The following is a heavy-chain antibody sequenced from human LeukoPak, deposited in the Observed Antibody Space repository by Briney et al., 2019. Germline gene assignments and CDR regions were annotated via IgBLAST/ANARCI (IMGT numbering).Heavy chain of an antibody. CDR2: IKQDGSEK. CDR3: ARVEGDSYGSGTYHLYFDY. CDR1: GFMFSTYW. Sequence: HPGGSLRLSCAASGFMFSTYWMTWVRQAPGKGLEWVANIKQDGSEKYYVDSVKGRFTISRNNAENSLYLQMSSLRAEDTAVYYCARVEGDSYGSGTYHLYFDYLGQGTLVTVSS. V-gene: IGHV3-7*01. J-gene: IGHJ4*02. D-gene: IGHD3-10*01.